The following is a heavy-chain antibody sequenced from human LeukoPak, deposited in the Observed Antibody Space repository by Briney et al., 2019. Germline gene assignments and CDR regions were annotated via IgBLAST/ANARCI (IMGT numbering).Heavy chain of an antibody. D-gene: IGHD2-15*01. Sequence: GGSLRLSCAASGFTFDNYGMSWVRQAPGKGLEWVAVISYDGSNKYYADSVKGRFTISRDNSKNTLYLQMNSLRAEDTAVYYCARDRGVAATSGFDYWGQGTLVTVSS. CDR2: ISYDGSNK. CDR1: GFTFDNYG. V-gene: IGHV3-30*03. J-gene: IGHJ4*02. CDR3: ARDRGVAATSGFDY.